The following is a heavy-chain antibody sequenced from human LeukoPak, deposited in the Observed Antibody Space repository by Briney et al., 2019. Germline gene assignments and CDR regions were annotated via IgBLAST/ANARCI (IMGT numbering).Heavy chain of an antibody. Sequence: SETLSLTCTVSGGSISSSSYSWGWIRQPPGRGLEWIGSIYYSGTTYYNPSLKSRVTISVDTSKIQFSLKLSSVAATDTAVYFCARLRFDFWSGYTHPYFDYWGQGTLVTVSS. V-gene: IGHV4-39*01. CDR2: IYYSGTT. CDR1: GGSISSSSYS. D-gene: IGHD3-3*01. J-gene: IGHJ4*02. CDR3: ARLRFDFWSGYTHPYFDY.